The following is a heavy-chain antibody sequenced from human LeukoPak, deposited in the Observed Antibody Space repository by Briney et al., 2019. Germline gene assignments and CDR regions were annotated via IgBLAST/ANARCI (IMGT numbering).Heavy chain of an antibody. CDR3: ARSRPHYYDSSGYYHP. V-gene: IGHV4-4*07. CDR2: IYTSGST. CDR1: GGSISGHY. J-gene: IGHJ5*02. Sequence: SETLSLTCTVSGGSISGHYWSWIRQPAGKGLEWIGRIYTSGSTNYNPSLKSRVTISVDTSKNQFSLKLSSVTAADTAVYYCARSRPHYYDSSGYYHPWGQGTLVTVSS. D-gene: IGHD3-22*01.